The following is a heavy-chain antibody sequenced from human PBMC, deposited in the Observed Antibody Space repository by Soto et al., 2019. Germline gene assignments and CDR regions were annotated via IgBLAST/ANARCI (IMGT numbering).Heavy chain of an antibody. CDR1: GYSFTSYW. CDR3: ARPGVSIFGESPFDY. V-gene: IGHV5-10-1*03. J-gene: IGHJ4*02. Sequence: EVQLVQSGAEVKKPGESLRISCKGSGYSFTSYWISWVRQMPGKGLEWMGRIDPSDSYTNYSPSFQGHVTISADKSISTAYLQWSSLKASDTAMYYCARPGVSIFGESPFDYWGQGTLVTVSS. D-gene: IGHD3-3*01. CDR2: IDPSDSYT.